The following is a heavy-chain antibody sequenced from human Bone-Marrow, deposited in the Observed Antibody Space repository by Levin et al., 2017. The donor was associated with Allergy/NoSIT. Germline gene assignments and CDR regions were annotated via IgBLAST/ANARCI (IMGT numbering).Heavy chain of an antibody. CDR1: GYSISSGYY. V-gene: IGHV4-38-2*02. Sequence: SETLSLTCAVSGYSISSGYYWGWIRQPPGKGLEWIGSIYHSGSTYYNPSLKSRVTISVDTSKNQFSLKLSSVTAADTAVYYCARDDRPMVQGVIITGAFDYWGQGTLVTVSS. D-gene: IGHD3-10*01. CDR2: IYHSGST. CDR3: ARDDRPMVQGVIITGAFDY. J-gene: IGHJ4*02.